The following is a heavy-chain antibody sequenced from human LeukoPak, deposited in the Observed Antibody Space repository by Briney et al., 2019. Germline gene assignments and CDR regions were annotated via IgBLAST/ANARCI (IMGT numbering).Heavy chain of an antibody. J-gene: IGHJ4*02. D-gene: IGHD3-22*01. V-gene: IGHV3-48*01. CDR1: GFTFSSYS. Sequence: GGSLRLSCAASGFTFSSYSMNWVRQAPGKGLEWVSYISSSSSTIYYADSVKGRFTISRDNAKNSLYLQMSSVRVDDTAVYYCARDRGRYYDSRGFYWGYYFDSWGQGILVTVST. CDR3: ARDRGRYYDSRGFYWGYYFDS. CDR2: ISSSSSTI.